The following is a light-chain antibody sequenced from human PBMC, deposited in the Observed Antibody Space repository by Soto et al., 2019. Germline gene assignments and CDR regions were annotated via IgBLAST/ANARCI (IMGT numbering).Light chain of an antibody. Sequence: QSVLTQPPSVSGAPGQRVTISCTGSSFNIGAGYDVHWYQQLPGTAPKLLIYGNNNRPSGVPDRFSGSKSGTSASLAITGLQAEDEADYYCQSYDSSLSGHVVFGGGTKVTVL. J-gene: IGLJ2*01. CDR3: QSYDSSLSGHVV. CDR2: GNN. V-gene: IGLV1-40*01. CDR1: SFNIGAGYD.